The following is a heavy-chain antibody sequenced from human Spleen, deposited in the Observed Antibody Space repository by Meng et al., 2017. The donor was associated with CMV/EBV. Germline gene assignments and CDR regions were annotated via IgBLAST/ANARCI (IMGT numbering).Heavy chain of an antibody. D-gene: IGHD3-3*01. Sequence: GESLKISCAASGFTFSSYDMHWVRQATGKGLEWVSAIGTAGDTYYPGSVKGRFTISRENAKNSLYLQMNSLRAGDTAVYYCGRVPGVGMSLYYGLDVWGRGTTVTVSS. CDR3: GRVPGVGMSLYYGLDV. CDR1: GFTFSSYD. V-gene: IGHV3-13*01. J-gene: IGHJ6*02. CDR2: IGTAGDT.